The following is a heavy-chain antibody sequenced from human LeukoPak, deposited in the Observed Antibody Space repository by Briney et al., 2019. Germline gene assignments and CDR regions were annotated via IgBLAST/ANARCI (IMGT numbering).Heavy chain of an antibody. J-gene: IGHJ4*02. CDR3: ARGPSYYDFWSGYYNPINFDY. CDR2: IYHSEST. D-gene: IGHD3-3*01. V-gene: IGHV4-30-2*01. CDR1: GGSISSGGYS. Sequence: PSQTLSLTCAVSGGSISSGGYSWSWIRQPPGKGLEWIGYIYHSESTYYNPSLKSRVTISVDRSKNQFSLKLSSVTAADTAVYYCARGPSYYDFWSGYYNPINFDYWGQGTLVTVSS.